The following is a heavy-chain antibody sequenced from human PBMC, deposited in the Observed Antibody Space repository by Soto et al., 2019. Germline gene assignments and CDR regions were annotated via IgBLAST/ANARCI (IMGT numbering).Heavy chain of an antibody. CDR3: ARGVAMSTTPYYFDY. Sequence: SETLSLTCTVSGDSIGSYYWSWIRQPPGKGLEWIGYIYASGSSNYNASLKSRVTISVDKSKNQFSLRLSAVTAADTATYYCARGVAMSTTPYYFDYWGQGTLVTVSS. D-gene: IGHD1-1*01. J-gene: IGHJ4*02. V-gene: IGHV4-59*01. CDR2: IYASGSS. CDR1: GDSIGSYY.